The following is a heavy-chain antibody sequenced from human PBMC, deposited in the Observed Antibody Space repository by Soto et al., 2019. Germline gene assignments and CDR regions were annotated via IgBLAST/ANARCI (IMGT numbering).Heavy chain of an antibody. CDR3: ARGGEIVASFFHPHSSDGMVV. CDR2: ISAYNGNT. J-gene: IGHJ6*02. V-gene: IGHV1-18*04. CDR1: GYTFTSYG. D-gene: IGHD5-12*01. Sequence: ASVKVSCKASGYTFTSYGISWVRQAPGQGLEWMGWISAYNGNTNYAQKLQGRVTMTTDTSTSTAYMELRSLRSDDTAVYYCARGGEIVASFFHPHSSDGMVVSCQAPTVTVAS.